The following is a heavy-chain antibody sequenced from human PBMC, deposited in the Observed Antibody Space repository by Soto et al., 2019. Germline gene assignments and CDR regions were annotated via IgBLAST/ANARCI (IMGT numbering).Heavy chain of an antibody. CDR3: AKEGPSY. CDR1: GFTFSSYG. J-gene: IGHJ4*02. CDR2: ISYDGSNK. V-gene: IGHV3-30*18. Sequence: QVQLVESGGGVVQPGRSLRLSCAASGFTFSSYGMHWVRQAPGKGLEWVAVISYDGSNKYYADSVKGRFTISRDNSKNTLYLQMNSLRAEDTAVYYCAKEGPSYWGQGTLFTVSS.